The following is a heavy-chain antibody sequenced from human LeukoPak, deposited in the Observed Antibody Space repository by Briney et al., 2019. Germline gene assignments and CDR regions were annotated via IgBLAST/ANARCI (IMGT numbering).Heavy chain of an antibody. CDR1: GGSISSYY. V-gene: IGHV4-59*12. D-gene: IGHD3-3*01. CDR2: IYYSGST. Sequence: PSETLSLTCTVSGGSISSYYWSWIRQPPAKGLEWIGYIYYSGSTNYNPSLKSRVTISVDTSKNQFSLKLSSVTAADTAVYYCARDFGVVMPLYYFDYWGQGTLVTVSS. J-gene: IGHJ4*02. CDR3: ARDFGVVMPLYYFDY.